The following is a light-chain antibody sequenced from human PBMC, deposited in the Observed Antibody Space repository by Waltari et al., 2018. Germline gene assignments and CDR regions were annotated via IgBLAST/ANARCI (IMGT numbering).Light chain of an antibody. CDR1: TLPRKF. Sequence: SYELTQPPSVSVSPGQTARITCYGETLPRKFAYWYQQKSGQAPVLGIFEDNKRPSGIPERFSGSISGTTATLTISGAQVEDEADYYCSSVDSSFKGLFGAGTKVTVL. V-gene: IGLV3-10*01. CDR2: EDN. CDR3: SSVDSSFKGL. J-gene: IGLJ1*01.